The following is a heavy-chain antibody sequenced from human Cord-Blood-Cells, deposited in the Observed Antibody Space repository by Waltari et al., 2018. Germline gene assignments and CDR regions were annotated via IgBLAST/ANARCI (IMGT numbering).Heavy chain of an antibody. CDR3: AREVELVVDY. J-gene: IGHJ4*02. Sequence: QVQLVESGGGVVQPGRSLRLSCAASGFTFSSYAIHWVRKDPGKGREGVAVRSCDGSNKDYADSVKGRFTISSDNSKNTLYLQMNSLRAEDTAVYYCAREVELVVDYWGQGTLVTVSS. CDR2: RSCDGSNK. D-gene: IGHD1-7*01. V-gene: IGHV3-30*04. CDR1: GFTFSSYA.